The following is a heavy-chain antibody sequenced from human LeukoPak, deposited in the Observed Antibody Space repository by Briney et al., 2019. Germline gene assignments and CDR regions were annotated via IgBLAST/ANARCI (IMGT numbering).Heavy chain of an antibody. CDR2: ISWNSGSI. Sequence: PGRSLRLSCAASGFTFDDYAMHWVRQAPGKGLEWVSGISWNSGSIGYADSVKGRFTISRDNAKNSLYLQMNSLRAEDIALYYCAKGGSSRLYYGMDVWGQGTTVTVSS. V-gene: IGHV3-9*03. CDR3: AKGGSSRLYYGMDV. J-gene: IGHJ6*02. D-gene: IGHD6-13*01. CDR1: GFTFDDYA.